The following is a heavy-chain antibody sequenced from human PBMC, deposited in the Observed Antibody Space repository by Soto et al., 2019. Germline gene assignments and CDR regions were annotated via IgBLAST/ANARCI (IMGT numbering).Heavy chain of an antibody. J-gene: IGHJ4*02. Sequence: QLQMQESGPGLLKPSETLSLTCSVSGAFISSGAFYWGWFRQPPGKGLEWIGSLSHSGRTFYNASLRSRVEISVETLQFCLRLNSVSAADTAMYYCGRGDFPAVVDYGVRGSRVTVSS. CDR1: GAFISSGAFY. CDR3: GRGDFPAVVDY. D-gene: IGHD6-6*01. CDR2: LSHSGRT. V-gene: IGHV4-39*01.